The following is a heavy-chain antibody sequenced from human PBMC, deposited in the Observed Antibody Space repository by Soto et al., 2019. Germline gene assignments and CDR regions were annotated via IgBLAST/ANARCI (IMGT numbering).Heavy chain of an antibody. CDR3: ATDMLPIAAADSYFQH. CDR1: GYTLTELS. D-gene: IGHD6-13*01. Sequence: ASVKVSCKVSGYTLTELSMHWVRQAPGKGLEWMGGFDPEDGETIYAQKFQGRVTMTEDTSTDTAYMELSSLRSEDTAVYYCATDMLPIAAADSYFQHWGQGTLVTVSS. V-gene: IGHV1-24*01. CDR2: FDPEDGET. J-gene: IGHJ1*01.